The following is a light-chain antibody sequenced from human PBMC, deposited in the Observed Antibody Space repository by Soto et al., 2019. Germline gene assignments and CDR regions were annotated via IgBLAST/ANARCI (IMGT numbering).Light chain of an antibody. V-gene: IGKV3-20*01. Sequence: EIVLTQSPGTLSLSPGERATLSCRASQKVSTTYLAWYQQIPGQAPRLLIYGASSRATGIPDRFSGSGSATVSGSGSATDFTLTISRLEPEDFAVYYCHQYGTSPYTFGQGTKLEIK. CDR3: HQYGTSPYT. CDR2: GAS. J-gene: IGKJ2*01. CDR1: QKVSTTY.